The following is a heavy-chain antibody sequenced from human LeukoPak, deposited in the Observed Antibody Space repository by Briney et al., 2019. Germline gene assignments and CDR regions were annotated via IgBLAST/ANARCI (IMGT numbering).Heavy chain of an antibody. J-gene: IGHJ5*02. Sequence: SETLSLTCAVYGGSFSGYYWSWIRQPPGKGLEWIGEINHSGSTNYNPSLKSRVTISVDTSKNQFSLKLSSVTAADTAVYYCARALAVAGTSRWFDPWGQGTLVTVSS. V-gene: IGHV4-34*01. CDR3: ARALAVAGTSRWFDP. CDR1: GGSFSGYY. D-gene: IGHD6-19*01. CDR2: INHSGST.